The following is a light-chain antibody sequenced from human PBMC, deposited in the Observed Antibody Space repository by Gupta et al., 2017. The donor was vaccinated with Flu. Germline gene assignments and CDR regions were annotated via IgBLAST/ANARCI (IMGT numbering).Light chain of an antibody. CDR2: SAS. Sequence: QSPGTLSLSPGEAATISCRASQSVSSSSLAWYQQKPGQAPRLLIYSASSRASGIPDRFSGSGSGTDFTLTIFRLEPEDFAVYYGQQYSRSPTFGQGTKLEI. J-gene: IGKJ2*01. V-gene: IGKV3-20*01. CDR3: QQYSRSPT. CDR1: QSVSSSS.